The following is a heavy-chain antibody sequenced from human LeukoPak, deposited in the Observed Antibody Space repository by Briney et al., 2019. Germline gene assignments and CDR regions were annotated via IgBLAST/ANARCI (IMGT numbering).Heavy chain of an antibody. CDR2: IHASGPT. CDR3: ARHDAGIAARPFDN. Sequence: SETLSLTCTVSGGSISTYYWSWTRRPPGKGLEWIAYIHASGPTNYNPSLKSRITTSVDTSKNQFSLKLSSVTAADTAVYYCARHDAGIAARPFDNWGQGTLVTVSS. CDR1: GGSISTYY. V-gene: IGHV4-4*09. J-gene: IGHJ4*02. D-gene: IGHD6-6*01.